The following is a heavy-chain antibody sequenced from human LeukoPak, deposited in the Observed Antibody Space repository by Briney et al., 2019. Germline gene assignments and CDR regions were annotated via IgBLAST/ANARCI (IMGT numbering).Heavy chain of an antibody. CDR3: ARGTVEMARACDY. V-gene: IGHV4-4*02. CDR2: IYHSGST. CDR1: GGSISSSNW. J-gene: IGHJ4*02. D-gene: IGHD5-24*01. Sequence: PSETLSLTCAVSGGSISSSNWWSWVRQPPGKGLEWIGEIYHSGSTNYNPSLKSRVTISVDTSKNQFSLKLSSVTAADTAVYYCARGTVEMARACDYWGQGTLVTVSS.